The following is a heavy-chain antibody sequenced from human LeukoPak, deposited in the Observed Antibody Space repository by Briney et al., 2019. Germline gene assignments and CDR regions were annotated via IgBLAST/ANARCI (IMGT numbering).Heavy chain of an antibody. CDR3: AKDEIVGTPLNAYFDY. Sequence: GGSLRLSCTASGFTFSNSWMNWVRQAPGKGLEWVANIKDNGREQYYLDSMKGRLTISRDNAKNSLYLQMNSLRVEDTAMYYCAKDEIVGTPLNAYFDYWGQGTLVTVSS. J-gene: IGHJ4*02. D-gene: IGHD2-21*01. CDR1: GFTFSNSW. V-gene: IGHV3-7*05. CDR2: IKDNGREQ.